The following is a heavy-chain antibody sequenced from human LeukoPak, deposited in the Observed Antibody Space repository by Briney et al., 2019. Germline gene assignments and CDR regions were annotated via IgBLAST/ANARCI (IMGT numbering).Heavy chain of an antibody. CDR1: GGTFSSYA. J-gene: IGHJ6*02. D-gene: IGHD6-6*01. Sequence: GASVKVSCKASGGTFSSYAISWVRQAPGQGLEWMGGIIPISGTANYAQKFQGRVTITADESTSTAYMELSSLRSEDTAVYYCARAGIAAHHYYYYGMDVWGQGTTVTVSS. CDR3: ARAGIAAHHYYYYGMDV. CDR2: IIPISGTA. V-gene: IGHV1-69*13.